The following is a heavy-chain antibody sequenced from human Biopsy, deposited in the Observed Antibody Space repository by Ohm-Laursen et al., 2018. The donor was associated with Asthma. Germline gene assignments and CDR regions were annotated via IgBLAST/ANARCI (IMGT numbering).Heavy chain of an antibody. CDR2: LNPVNGNT. V-gene: IGHV1-3*01. D-gene: IGHD3-9*01. CDR1: GYTFTSNA. J-gene: IGHJ3*02. Sequence: ASVKVSCKASGYTFTSNAIHWMRQAPGQSLEWMAWLNPVNGNTKYSQQFQGRVTITRDTSASTAYMELSSLRSEDTAVYYRARTYYDFLTGQVNDAFAIWGQGTMVTVSS. CDR3: ARTYYDFLTGQVNDAFAI.